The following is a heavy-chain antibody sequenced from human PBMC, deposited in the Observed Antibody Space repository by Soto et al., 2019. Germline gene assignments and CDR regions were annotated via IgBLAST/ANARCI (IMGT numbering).Heavy chain of an antibody. CDR2: IWYDGSNK. D-gene: IGHD6-19*01. CDR1: GFTFSSYG. J-gene: IGHJ3*02. V-gene: IGHV3-33*01. CDR3: TRDPLIAVAAYDAFDI. Sequence: QVQLVESGGGVVQRGGSLRLSCAASGFTFSSYGMHWVRQAPGKGLEWVAVIWYDGSNKYYADSVKGRYTISRDDSKNTVYLQMNSLGAEDGAVSYCTRDPLIAVAAYDAFDIWGQGTSVTVSS.